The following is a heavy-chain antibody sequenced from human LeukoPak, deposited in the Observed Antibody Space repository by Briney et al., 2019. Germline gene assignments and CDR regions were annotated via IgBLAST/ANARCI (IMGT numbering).Heavy chain of an antibody. D-gene: IGHD2-21*01. V-gene: IGHV1-8*01. Sequence: ASVKVSCKASGYTFTNYDINRVRQAAGQGLEWMGWMNPNSGNTGYAQKFQGRVTMTRNTSISTAYMELSSLRSDDTAVYYCARDDVVAGYDYWGQGTLVTVSS. CDR3: ARDDVVAGYDY. J-gene: IGHJ4*02. CDR1: GYTFTNYD. CDR2: MNPNSGNT.